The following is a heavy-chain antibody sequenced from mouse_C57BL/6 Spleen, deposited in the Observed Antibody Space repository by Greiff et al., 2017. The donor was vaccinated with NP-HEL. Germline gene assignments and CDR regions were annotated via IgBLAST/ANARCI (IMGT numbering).Heavy chain of an antibody. D-gene: IGHD2-3*01. CDR2: INPNYGST. J-gene: IGHJ4*01. Sequence: VQLQQSGPELVKPGASVKISCKASGYSFTDYNMNWVKQSNGKSLEWIGVINPNYGSTSYNQKFKGKATLTVDQSSSTAYLQLNRLTSEDAAVYYCARVGILSLYAMDYWGQGTSVTVSS. CDR3: ARVGILSLYAMDY. CDR1: GYSFTDYN. V-gene: IGHV1-39*01.